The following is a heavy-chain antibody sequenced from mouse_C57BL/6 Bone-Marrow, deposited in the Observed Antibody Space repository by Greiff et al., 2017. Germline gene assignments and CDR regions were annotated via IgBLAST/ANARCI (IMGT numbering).Heavy chain of an antibody. CDR1: GYTFTSYT. J-gene: IGHJ4*01. V-gene: IGHV1-4*01. D-gene: IGHD1-1*01. CDR2: INPSSGYT. Sequence: QVQLKHSGAELARPGASVTMSCKASGYTFTSYTMHWVKQRPGQGLEWIGYINPSSGYTKYNQKFKDQATLTADKSSSTAYMQLSSLTSEDSAVXYYARYGANPYAMDYWGQGTSVTVSS. CDR3: ARYGANPYAMDY.